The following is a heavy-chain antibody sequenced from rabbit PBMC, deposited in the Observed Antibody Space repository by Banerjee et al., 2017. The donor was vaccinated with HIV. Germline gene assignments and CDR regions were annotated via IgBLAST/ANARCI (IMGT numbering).Heavy chain of an antibody. V-gene: IGHV1S40*01. CDR3: ARDLAGAIGWNFNL. Sequence: QSLEESGGDLVKPGASLTLTCTASGFSFSNKYVMCWVRQAPGKGLEWIACINTSSGNIVYATWAKGRFTISKTSWTTVTLQMTSLTAADTATYFCARDLAGAIGWNFNLWGPGTLVTVS. CDR2: INTSSGNI. D-gene: IGHD4-1*01. J-gene: IGHJ4*01. CDR1: GFSFSNKYV.